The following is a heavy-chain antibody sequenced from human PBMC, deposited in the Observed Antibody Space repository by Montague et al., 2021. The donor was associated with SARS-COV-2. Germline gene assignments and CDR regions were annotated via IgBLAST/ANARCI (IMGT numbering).Heavy chain of an antibody. CDR1: GDSVSSNSAA. D-gene: IGHD6-19*01. Sequence: CPISGDSVSSNSAAWNWIRQSPSRGLEWLGRTYYRSKWFHDYAISVKSRIIINPDTSKNQFSLQLNSVTPEDTAVYYCANFAVSGTTADYWGQGILVTVS. CDR2: TYYRSKWFH. CDR3: ANFAVSGTTADY. V-gene: IGHV6-1*01. J-gene: IGHJ4*02.